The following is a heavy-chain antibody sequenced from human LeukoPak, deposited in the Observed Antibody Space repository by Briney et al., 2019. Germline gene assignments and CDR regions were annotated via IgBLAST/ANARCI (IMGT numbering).Heavy chain of an antibody. CDR2: ICTSRSLK. V-gene: IGHV3-48*04. J-gene: IGHJ4*02. CDR1: GFTFSDYS. Sequence: GGSLRLSCAASGFTFSDYSMNWVRHTPGKGLEGASYICTSRSLKPYPDSVKSRFTISRDNAKNSLYLQMNSLRAEDTAVYYCARERGGYGDYVLGDFAYWGQGTLVTVSS. CDR3: ARERGGYGDYVLGDFAY. D-gene: IGHD4-17*01.